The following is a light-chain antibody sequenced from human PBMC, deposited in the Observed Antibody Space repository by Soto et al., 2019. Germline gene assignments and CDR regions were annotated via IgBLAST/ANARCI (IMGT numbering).Light chain of an antibody. Sequence: EILMTQSPDTLSVSQGESATLSCRASQSISSNLAWYLQKVGQAPRLLIYGASTRAPGISARFSGSGSGTEFTLTISSLQSEDFAIYYCQQYNNWSWTFGQGTKVDI. CDR2: GAS. J-gene: IGKJ1*01. V-gene: IGKV3-15*01. CDR1: QSISSN. CDR3: QQYNNWSWT.